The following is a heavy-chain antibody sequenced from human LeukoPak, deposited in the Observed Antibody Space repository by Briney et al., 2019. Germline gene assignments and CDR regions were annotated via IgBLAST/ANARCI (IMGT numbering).Heavy chain of an antibody. CDR3: ARFSTARDNWFDP. V-gene: IGHV5-51*06. Sequence: GESLKISCKGSGYSFTTYWIGWVRQMPGKDLEWMGIIYPGDSDTRYSPSFQGQVTISVDKSVSTAYLQWSSLKASDTAVYYCARFSTARDNWFDPWGQGTLVTVSS. J-gene: IGHJ5*02. CDR2: IYPGDSDT. CDR1: GYSFTTYW. D-gene: IGHD5-24*01.